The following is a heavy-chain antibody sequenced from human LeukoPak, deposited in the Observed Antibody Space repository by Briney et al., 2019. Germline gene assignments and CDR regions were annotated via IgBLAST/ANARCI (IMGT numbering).Heavy chain of an antibody. J-gene: IGHJ5*02. D-gene: IGHD2-15*01. Sequence: GGSLRLSCAASGFTFSSYAMSWVRQAPGKGQEWVSAISGSGGSAYYADSVKGRFTISRDNSKNTLYLQMNSLRAEDTAIYYCAKDPLGYCSGGSCYSNWFDPWGQGTPVTVSS. V-gene: IGHV3-23*01. CDR3: AKDPLGYCSGGSCYSNWFDP. CDR2: ISGSGGSA. CDR1: GFTFSSYA.